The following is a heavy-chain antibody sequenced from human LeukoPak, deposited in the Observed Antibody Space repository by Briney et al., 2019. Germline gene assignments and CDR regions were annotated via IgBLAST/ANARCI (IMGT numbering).Heavy chain of an antibody. J-gene: IGHJ6*02. CDR1: GFTFSSYS. CDR3: ARSGYCSSTSCTDDYYYGMDV. Sequence: GGTLRLSCAASGFTFSSYSMNWVRQAPGKGLEWVSYISSSSSTIYYADSVKGRFTISRDNAKNSLYLQMNSLRAEDTAVYYCARSGYCSSTSCTDDYYYGMDVWGQGTTVTVSS. V-gene: IGHV3-48*01. CDR2: ISSSSSTI. D-gene: IGHD2-2*01.